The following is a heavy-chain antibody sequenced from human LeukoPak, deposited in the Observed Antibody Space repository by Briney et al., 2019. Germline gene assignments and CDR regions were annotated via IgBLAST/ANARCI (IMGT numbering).Heavy chain of an antibody. D-gene: IGHD3-22*01. V-gene: IGHV4-38-2*02. CDR3: ARDPAAYYYDSSGYNHLDY. CDR2: IYHSGST. Sequence: SETLSLTCTVSGYSISSGYYWGWIRQPPGKGLEWIGSIYHSGSTYYNPSLKSRVTISVDTSKNQFSLKLSSVTAADTAVYYCARDPAAYYYDSSGYNHLDYWGQGTLVTVSS. CDR1: GYSISSGYY. J-gene: IGHJ4*02.